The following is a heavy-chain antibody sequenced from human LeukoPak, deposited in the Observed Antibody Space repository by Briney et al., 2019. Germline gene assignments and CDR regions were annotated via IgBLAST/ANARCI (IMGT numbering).Heavy chain of an antibody. D-gene: IGHD1-14*01. CDR3: AREISGEGFDY. J-gene: IGHJ4*02. V-gene: IGHV3-21*01. CDR2: IGTSDQRI. Sequence: GGSLRLSCAASGFSISTYAMNWVRQAPEKGLEWVSSIGTSDQRIYYADSLEGRFTISRDNTENSLYLQMSSLRAEDTAVYYCAREISGEGFDYWGQGTLVTVSS. CDR1: GFSISTYA.